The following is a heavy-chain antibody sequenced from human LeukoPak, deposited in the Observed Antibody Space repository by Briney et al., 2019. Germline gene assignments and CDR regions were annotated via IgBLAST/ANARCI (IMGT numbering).Heavy chain of an antibody. V-gene: IGHV1-2*02. Sequence: GASVKVSCKASGYTFTSYGISWVRQAPGQGLEWMEWINPNSGGTNYAQKFQGRVTMTRDTSISTAYMELSRLRSDDTAVYYCARASISRSAYYFDYWGQGTLVTVSS. CDR2: INPNSGGT. J-gene: IGHJ4*02. CDR1: GYTFTSYG. CDR3: ARASISRSAYYFDY. D-gene: IGHD3-3*01.